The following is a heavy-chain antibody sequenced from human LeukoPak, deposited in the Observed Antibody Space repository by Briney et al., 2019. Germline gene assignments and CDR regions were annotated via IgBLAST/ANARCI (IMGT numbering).Heavy chain of an antibody. CDR2: ISYDGSNK. CDR1: GLTFSSYA. D-gene: IGHD6-13*01. J-gene: IGHJ6*03. V-gene: IGHV3-30*04. CDR3: PREGFSRGYYQYYYMDV. Sequence: GGSLRLSCAASGLTFSSYAIHWVRQAPGKGLEWVALISYDGSNKYYADSVKGRFTISRDKSKNTLYLQMNSLRAEDTAVYYCPREGFSRGYYQYYYMDVWGKGTTVTVSS.